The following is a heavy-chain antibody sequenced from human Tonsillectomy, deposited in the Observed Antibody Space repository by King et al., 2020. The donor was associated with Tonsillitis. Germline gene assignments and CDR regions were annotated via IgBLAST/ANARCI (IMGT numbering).Heavy chain of an antibody. CDR2: IIPIFGTA. Sequence: PLVQSGAEVKKPGSSVKVSCKASGGTFSSYAISWVRQAPGQGLEWMGGIIPIFGTANYAQKFQGRVTITADESTSTAYMELSSLRSEATAVYYCASGDKDSGGIPYYFDYWGQGTLVTVSS. V-gene: IGHV1-69*01. J-gene: IGHJ4*02. CDR3: ASGDKDSGGIPYYFDY. D-gene: IGHD4-23*01. CDR1: GGTFSSYA.